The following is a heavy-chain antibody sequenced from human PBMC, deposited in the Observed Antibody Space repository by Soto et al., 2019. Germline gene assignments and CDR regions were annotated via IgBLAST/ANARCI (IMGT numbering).Heavy chain of an antibody. D-gene: IGHD3-3*01. CDR1: GGSISSYY. V-gene: IGHV4-59*01. J-gene: IGHJ5*02. CDR2: IYYSGST. Sequence: SETLSLTCTVSGGSISSYYWSWIRQPPGKGLEWIGYIYYSGSTNYNPSLKSRVTISVDTSKNQFSLKLSSVTAADTAVYYCARDLAPPRSYYDFWSGPFGFDPWGQGTLVTVSS. CDR3: ARDLAPPRSYYDFWSGPFGFDP.